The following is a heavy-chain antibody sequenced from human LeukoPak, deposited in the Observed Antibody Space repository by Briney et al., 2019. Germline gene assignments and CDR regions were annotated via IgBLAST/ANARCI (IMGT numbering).Heavy chain of an antibody. CDR1: GDSVSSNSAA. V-gene: IGHV6-1*01. CDR2: TYYRSKWYN. J-gene: IGHJ4*02. CDR3: VRDNSVIRGFDY. D-gene: IGHD2/OR15-2a*01. Sequence: SQTLSLTCVFSGDSVSSNSAAWNWIRLSPSRGLEWLGRTYYRSKWYNDYAVSVKGRITINPDTSNNQFSLHLNSVTPEDTTVYYCVRDNSVIRGFDYWGQGTLVTVSS.